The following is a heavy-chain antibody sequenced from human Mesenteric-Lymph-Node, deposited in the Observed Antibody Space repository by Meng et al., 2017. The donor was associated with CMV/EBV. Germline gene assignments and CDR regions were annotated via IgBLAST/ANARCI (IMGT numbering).Heavy chain of an antibody. CDR3: ARGRYQLQPDYYYYGMDV. CDR2: ISINGDIT. CDR1: GFAFSGFA. V-gene: IGHV3-23*01. Sequence: GESLKISCAASGFAFSGFAMSWVRQAPGKGLEWVSSISINGDITYSVDSVRGRFTISRDKSKNTLYFQMNSLRAEDTAVYYCARGRYQLQPDYYYYGMDVWGQGTTVTVSS. J-gene: IGHJ6*02. D-gene: IGHD2-2*01.